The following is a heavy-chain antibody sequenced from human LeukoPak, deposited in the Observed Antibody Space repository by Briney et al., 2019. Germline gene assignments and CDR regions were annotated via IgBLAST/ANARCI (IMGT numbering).Heavy chain of an antibody. CDR3: ASASGGYYQYYMDV. V-gene: IGHV4-59*01. D-gene: IGHD2-15*01. J-gene: IGHJ6*03. CDR1: GDSISSYY. CDR2: LYYSGTT. Sequence: PSETLSLTCTVSGDSISSYYWTWIRQSPGRGLEYIGYLYYSGTTNYNPSLKSRVTISVDTSKNQLSLKLRSVTAADTAVYYCASASGGYYQYYMDVWGKGTTVTVAS.